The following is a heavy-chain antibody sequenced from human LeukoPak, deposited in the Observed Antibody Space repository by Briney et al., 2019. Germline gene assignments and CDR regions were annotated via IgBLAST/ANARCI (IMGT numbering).Heavy chain of an antibody. V-gene: IGHV3-48*03. CDR2: ISSSGSTI. D-gene: IGHD4-17*01. J-gene: IGHJ1*01. Sequence: GESLRLSCAASGFTFSSYEMNWVRQAPGKGLEWVSYISSSGSTIYYADSVKGRFTISRDNAKNSLYLQMNSLRAEDTAVYYCASQDYADYGPAEYFQHWGQGTLVSVSS. CDR1: GFTFSSYE. CDR3: ASQDYADYGPAEYFQH.